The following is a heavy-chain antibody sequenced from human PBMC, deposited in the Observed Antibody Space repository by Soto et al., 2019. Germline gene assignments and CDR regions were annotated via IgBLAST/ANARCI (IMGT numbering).Heavy chain of an antibody. CDR2: IKENGSNK. V-gene: IGHV3-7*03. CDR3: ARTHYYYHYMDV. Sequence: GGSLRLSCAASGFTFSSYWMSWVRQAPGKGLEWVANIKENGSNKYYVDSVKGRFTISRDNAKNSLFLQMNSLRVEDTAVYYCARTHYYYHYMDVWGKGTTVTVSS. J-gene: IGHJ6*03. CDR1: GFTFSSYW.